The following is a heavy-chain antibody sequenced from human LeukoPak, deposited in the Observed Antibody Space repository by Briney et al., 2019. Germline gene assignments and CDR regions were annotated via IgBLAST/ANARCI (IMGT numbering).Heavy chain of an antibody. D-gene: IGHD2-2*01. CDR3: ARAGYCSSTSCYDFDY. CDR1: GYTFTSYG. V-gene: IGHV1-18*01. Sequence: ASVKVSCKASGYTFTSYGISWVRQAPGQGLEWMGWISAYNGNTNYAQKLRGRVTMTTDTSTSTAYMELRSLRSDDTAVYYCARAGYCSSTSCYDFDYWGQGTLVTVSS. CDR2: ISAYNGNT. J-gene: IGHJ4*02.